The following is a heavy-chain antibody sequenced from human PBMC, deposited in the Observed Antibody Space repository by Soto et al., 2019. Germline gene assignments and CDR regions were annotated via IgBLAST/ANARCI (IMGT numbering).Heavy chain of an antibody. CDR2: IYPGDSDT. CDR3: ARSSRGAYSSGWYSPSGYYNYGIDV. D-gene: IGHD6-19*01. Sequence: PGESLKISCKASGYSFTTYWIGWVRQMPGKGLEWMGIIYPGDSDTKYTPSFQGQVSISADTSISTAYLQWTSLKASDTAMYYCARSSRGAYSSGWYSPSGYYNYGIDVWGQGTKVTVSS. J-gene: IGHJ6*02. CDR1: GYSFTTYW. V-gene: IGHV5-51*01.